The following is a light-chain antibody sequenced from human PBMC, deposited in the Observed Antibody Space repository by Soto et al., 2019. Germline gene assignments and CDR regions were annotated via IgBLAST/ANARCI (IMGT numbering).Light chain of an antibody. CDR3: SSYTSSSTLMV. V-gene: IGLV2-14*01. CDR1: SSDVGGYNY. J-gene: IGLJ1*01. CDR2: DVS. Sequence: QSALTQPASVSGSPGQSITISCTGTSSDVGGYNYVSWYQQHPGKAPKLMIYDVSNRPSGVSNRFSGSKSGNTASLTISGLQVEDEADYYCSSYTSSSTLMVFGTGTKVTVL.